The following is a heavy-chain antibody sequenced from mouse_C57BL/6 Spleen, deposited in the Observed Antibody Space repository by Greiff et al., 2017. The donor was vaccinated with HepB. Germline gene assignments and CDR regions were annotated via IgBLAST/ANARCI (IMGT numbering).Heavy chain of an antibody. CDR2: IDPSDSYT. D-gene: IGHD2-3*01. CDR1: GYTFTSYW. Sequence: QVQLKQPGAELVMPGASVKLSCKASGYTFTSYWMHWVKQRPGQGLEWIGEIDPSDSYTNYNQKFKGKSTLTVDKSSSTAYMQLSILTSEDSAVYYCARRGYYSYYYAMDYWGQGTSVTVSS. J-gene: IGHJ4*01. V-gene: IGHV1-69*01. CDR3: ARRGYYSYYYAMDY.